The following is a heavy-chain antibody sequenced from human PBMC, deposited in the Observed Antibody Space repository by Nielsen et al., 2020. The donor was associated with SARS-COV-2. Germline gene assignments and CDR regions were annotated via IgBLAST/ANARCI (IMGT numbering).Heavy chain of an antibody. CDR2: IHHRGSAYYFGNT. V-gene: IGHV4-34*01. J-gene: IGHJ2*01. Sequence: SETLSLTCAVYGGSFSGDYYWSWIRQPPGKGLEWIGNIHHRGSAYYFGNTYYNPSLKSRVTISVDTSKNQFSLSLTSVTAADTAIYFCTRGRRDSNPYWFFDLWGRGALVTVSS. CDR1: GGSFSGDYY. CDR3: TRGRRDSNPYWFFDL. D-gene: IGHD4-11*01.